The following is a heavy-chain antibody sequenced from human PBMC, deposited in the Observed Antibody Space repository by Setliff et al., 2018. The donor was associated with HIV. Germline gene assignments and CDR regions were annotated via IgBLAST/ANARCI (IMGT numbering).Heavy chain of an antibody. J-gene: IGHJ4*02. Sequence: GASVKVSCKTSGYTFTSHDINWVRQAPGQGLEWVGWMSPNSGNTGYAQKFDGRVTMSRDASVSTAYLELRSLKFDDTAVYYCARGGTLFWGQGTLVTVSS. CDR3: ARGGTLF. CDR2: MSPNSGNT. D-gene: IGHD3-10*01. V-gene: IGHV1-8*02. CDR1: GYTFTSHD.